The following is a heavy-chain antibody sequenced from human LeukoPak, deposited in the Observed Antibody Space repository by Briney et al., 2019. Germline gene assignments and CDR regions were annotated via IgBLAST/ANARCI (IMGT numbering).Heavy chain of an antibody. D-gene: IGHD2-8*01. V-gene: IGHV1-69*04. CDR2: IIPILGIA. CDR3: ARASKWLLIDY. J-gene: IGHJ4*02. Sequence: GASVKVSCKASGGTFSSYAISWVRQAPGQGLEWMGRIIPILGIANYAQKFQGRVTITADKSTSTAYMELSSLRSEDTAVYYCARASKWLLIDYWGQGTLVTVSS. CDR1: GGTFSSYA.